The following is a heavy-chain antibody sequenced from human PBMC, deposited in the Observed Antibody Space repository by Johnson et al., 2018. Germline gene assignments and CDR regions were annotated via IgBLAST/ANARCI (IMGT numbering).Heavy chain of an antibody. CDR2: IKQDGSEK. J-gene: IGHJ1*01. D-gene: IGHD4-17*01. CDR3: AAAVTTSRYFQH. CDR1: GFTFSNYW. V-gene: IGHV3-7*01. Sequence: VQLVESGGGLVQPGGSLRLSCAASGFTFSNYWMSWVRQAPGKGLEWVATIKQDGSEKHYVDSVKGRFTISRDSAKSSLYLQMNSLRAEDTAVYYCAAAVTTSRYFQHWGQGTLVTVSS.